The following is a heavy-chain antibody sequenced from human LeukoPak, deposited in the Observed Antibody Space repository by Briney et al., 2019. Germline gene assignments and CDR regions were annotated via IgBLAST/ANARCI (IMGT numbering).Heavy chain of an antibody. CDR1: GFTFSSYW. J-gene: IGHJ5*02. D-gene: IGHD1-26*01. CDR3: VRGVGGDSRFDP. Sequence: SGGSLRLSCAASGFTFSSYWMHWVRQAPGKGLVWVSRINSDGSSTRYADSVKGRFTISRDNAKNALYLQMNSLRAEDTAVYYCVRGVGGDSRFDPWGQGTLVPVSS. CDR2: INSDGSST. V-gene: IGHV3-74*01.